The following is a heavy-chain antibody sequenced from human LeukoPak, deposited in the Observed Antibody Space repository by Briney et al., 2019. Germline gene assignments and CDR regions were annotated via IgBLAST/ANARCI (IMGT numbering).Heavy chain of an antibody. CDR3: AKSGSPPGAYYYYYGMDV. V-gene: IGHV4-31*03. J-gene: IGHJ6*02. CDR1: GGSISSGGYY. Sequence: SETLSLTCTVSGGSISSGGYYWSWIRQHPGKGLEWIGYIYYSGSTYYNPSLKSRVTISVDTSKNQFSLKLSSVTAADTAVYYCAKSGSPPGAYYYYYGMDVWGQGTTVTVSS. D-gene: IGHD3-10*01. CDR2: IYYSGST.